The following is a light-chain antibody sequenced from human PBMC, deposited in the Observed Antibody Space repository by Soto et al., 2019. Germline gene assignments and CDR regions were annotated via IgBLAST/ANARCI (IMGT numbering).Light chain of an antibody. V-gene: IGKV1-39*01. CDR2: GVS. CDR1: QSISSS. CDR3: QQSYTAPSIT. Sequence: DIQMTQSPSSLSASVGDKVTITCRASQSISSSLNCYQQKSGKAPNLLIYGVSRLQGGVPSRFSGSGSGTDFTLSISSLQPEGFATYYCQQSYTAPSITFGQGTRLEIK. J-gene: IGKJ5*01.